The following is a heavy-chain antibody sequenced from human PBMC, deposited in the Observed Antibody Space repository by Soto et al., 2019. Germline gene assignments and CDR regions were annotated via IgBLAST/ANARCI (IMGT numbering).Heavy chain of an antibody. J-gene: IGHJ4*02. D-gene: IGHD3-22*01. CDR1: GFTFGSYW. V-gene: IGHV3-7*04. CDR2: IKEDGSDE. Sequence: EVQLVESGGDLVQPGGSLRLSCAASGFTFGSYWMSWVRHAPGSGLEWVANIKEDGSDEYYLDSVKGRFTISRDNAKNSLYLQMNSLRDEDTAVYHCARGGRSDSHVIFPTDYWGQGTLVTVSS. CDR3: ARGGRSDSHVIFPTDY.